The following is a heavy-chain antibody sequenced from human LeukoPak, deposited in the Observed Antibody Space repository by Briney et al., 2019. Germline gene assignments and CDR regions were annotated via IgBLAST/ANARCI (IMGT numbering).Heavy chain of an antibody. CDR3: ARAIAAAGRGFDY. CDR2: IYYSGST. Sequence: PSETLSLTYTVSGGSISSCSYYWGWIRQPPGKGLEWIGSIYYSGSTYYNPSLKSRVTISVDTSKNQFSLKLSSVTAADTAVYYCARAIAAAGRGFDYWGQGTLVTVSS. J-gene: IGHJ4*02. V-gene: IGHV4-39*01. CDR1: GGSISSCSYY. D-gene: IGHD6-13*01.